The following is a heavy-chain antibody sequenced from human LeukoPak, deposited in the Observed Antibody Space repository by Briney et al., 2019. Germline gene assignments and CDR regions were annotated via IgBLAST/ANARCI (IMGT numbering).Heavy chain of an antibody. CDR1: GFTFNKYT. V-gene: IGHV3-30*04. Sequence: GSLRLSCAASGFTFNKYTMHWVRQAPGKGLEWVAVVLYDGRLKNNADSVKGRFTISRDNSKNMMYLQMNSLRDEDTALYYCARDNWGGAFDLWGQGTMVTVSS. CDR3: ARDNWGGAFDL. D-gene: IGHD7-27*01. J-gene: IGHJ3*01. CDR2: VLYDGRLK.